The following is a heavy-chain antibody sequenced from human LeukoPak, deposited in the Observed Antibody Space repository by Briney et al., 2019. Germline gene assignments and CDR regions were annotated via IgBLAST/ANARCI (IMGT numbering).Heavy chain of an antibody. CDR3: ARGQVWYQLLYDYFDY. Sequence: GGSLRLSCAASVFTFSNYNMNWVRQAPGKGLEWVSSFLSSSSYIYYADSVKGRFTISRDNAKNSLYLQMNSLRAEDTAVYYCARGQVWYQLLYDYFDYWGQGTLVTVSS. D-gene: IGHD2-2*02. V-gene: IGHV3-21*01. J-gene: IGHJ4*02. CDR1: VFTFSNYN. CDR2: FLSSSSYI.